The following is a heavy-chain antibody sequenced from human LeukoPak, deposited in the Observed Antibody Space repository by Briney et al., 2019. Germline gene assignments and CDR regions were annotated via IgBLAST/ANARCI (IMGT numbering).Heavy chain of an antibody. Sequence: GMSLRLSCVASGFTFSSYGMHWVRQAPGRGLEWVAVVWHDGYNKYYADSLKGRFSISRDNLQNTLYLQMNSLRAEDTAVYYCVRGRLGFESWGQGTLVTVSS. V-gene: IGHV3-33*01. CDR3: VRGRLGFES. CDR2: VWHDGYNK. J-gene: IGHJ4*02. CDR1: GFTFSSYG.